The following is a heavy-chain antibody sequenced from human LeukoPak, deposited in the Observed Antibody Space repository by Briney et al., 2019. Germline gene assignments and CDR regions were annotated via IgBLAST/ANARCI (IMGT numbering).Heavy chain of an antibody. J-gene: IGHJ6*02. CDR3: ARGSGWPEDYYYGMDV. V-gene: IGHV3-20*04. D-gene: IGHD6-19*01. Sequence: GGSLRLSCAASGFTFDDYGMSWVRQAPGKGLEWVSGINWNGGSTGYADSVKGRFTISRDNAKNSLYLQMNSLRAEDTALYYCARGSGWPEDYYYGMDVWGQGTTVTVSS. CDR2: INWNGGST. CDR1: GFTFDDYG.